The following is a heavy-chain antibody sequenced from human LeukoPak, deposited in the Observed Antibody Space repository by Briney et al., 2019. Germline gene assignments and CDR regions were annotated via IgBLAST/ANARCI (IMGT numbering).Heavy chain of an antibody. CDR2: IRSKPYGGTG. V-gene: IGHV3-49*04. Sequence: GGSLRLSCTASGFTFGDYPVSWVRQAPGKGLEWVGFIRSKPYGGTGEYAASVKGRFTISRDDSKSIAYLQMNSLKTEDTAVYYCTRPPLVVPAAIDYWGQGTLVTVPS. J-gene: IGHJ4*02. CDR3: TRPPLVVPAAIDY. D-gene: IGHD2-2*01. CDR1: GFTFGDYP.